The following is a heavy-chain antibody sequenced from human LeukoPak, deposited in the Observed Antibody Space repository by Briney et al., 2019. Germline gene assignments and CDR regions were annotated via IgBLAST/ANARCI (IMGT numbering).Heavy chain of an antibody. CDR1: GGSFSGYY. V-gene: IGHV4-34*01. J-gene: IGHJ4*02. CDR2: INHSGST. CDR3: ARGSGRIAVARRSGYYFDY. Sequence: PSETLSLTCAVYGGSFSGYYWSWIRQPPGKGLEWIGEINHSGSTNYNPSLKSRVTISVDTSKNQFSLKLSSVTAADTAVYYCARGSGRIAVARRSGYYFDYWGQGTLVTVSS. D-gene: IGHD6-19*01.